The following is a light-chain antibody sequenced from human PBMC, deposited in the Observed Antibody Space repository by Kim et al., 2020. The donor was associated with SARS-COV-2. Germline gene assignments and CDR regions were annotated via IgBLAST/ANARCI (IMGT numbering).Light chain of an antibody. V-gene: IGLV1-47*01. CDR2: SNN. Sequence: GQRVTMSCSGSNSTIGSHYVYWYQQLPGTAPKLLIYSNNQRPSGVPDRFSGAKSGTSASLAISGLRSEDESDYYCAAWDDSLSGVFFGGGTQLSVL. J-gene: IGLJ2*01. CDR1: NSTIGSHY. CDR3: AAWDDSLSGVF.